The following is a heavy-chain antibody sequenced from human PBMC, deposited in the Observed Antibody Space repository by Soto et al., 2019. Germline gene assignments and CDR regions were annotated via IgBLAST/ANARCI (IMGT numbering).Heavy chain of an antibody. CDR3: ARALAAALAAFARRDWFDP. V-gene: IGHV4-61*01. Sequence: LSLTCTVSGGSVSSGSYYWSWIRQPPGKGLEWIGYIYYSGSTNYNPSLKSRVTISVDTSKNQFSLKLSSVTAADTAVYYCARALAAALAAFARRDWFDPWGQGTLVTVSS. CDR1: GGSVSSGSYY. CDR2: IYYSGST. J-gene: IGHJ5*02. D-gene: IGHD6-13*01.